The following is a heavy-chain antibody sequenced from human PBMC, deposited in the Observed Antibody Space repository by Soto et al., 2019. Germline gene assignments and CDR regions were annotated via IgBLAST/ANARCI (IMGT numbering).Heavy chain of an antibody. Sequence: SETLSLTCAVSCGSISSSNWWSWVRPPPGKGLEWIGEIYHSGSTNYNPSLKSRVTISVDKSKNQFSLKLSSVTAADTAVYYCARRGILWLGGLFFCYGMDVWGQGTTVTVSS. V-gene: IGHV4-4*02. D-gene: IGHD3-10*01. CDR1: CGSISSSNW. J-gene: IGHJ6*02. CDR3: ARRGILWLGGLFFCYGMDV. CDR2: IYHSGST.